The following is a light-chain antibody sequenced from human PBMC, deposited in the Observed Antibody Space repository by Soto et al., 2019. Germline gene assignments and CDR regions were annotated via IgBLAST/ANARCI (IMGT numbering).Light chain of an antibody. CDR3: GTWDSSLSGVV. Sequence: QSVLTQPPSVSAAPGQKVTISCSGISSNIGKNYVSWYQQLPGTAPKLLIYDNNRRPSGIPDRFSGSKSGTSATLGITGLQTGDEADYYCGTWDSSLSGVVFGGGTKLTVL. CDR2: DNN. J-gene: IGLJ2*01. V-gene: IGLV1-51*01. CDR1: SSNIGKNY.